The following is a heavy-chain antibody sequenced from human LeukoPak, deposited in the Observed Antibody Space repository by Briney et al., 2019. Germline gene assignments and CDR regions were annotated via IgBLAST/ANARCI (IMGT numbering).Heavy chain of an antibody. CDR3: AKDDPNYDFWSGYPLGP. D-gene: IGHD3-3*01. CDR1: GFTFSSYA. Sequence: GGSLRLSCAASGFTFSSYAMSWVRQAPGKGLEWVSAISGSGGSTYYADSVKGRFTISRDNSKNTLYLQMNSLRAEDTAVYCCAKDDPNYDFWSGYPLGPWGQGTLVTVSS. J-gene: IGHJ5*02. CDR2: ISGSGGST. V-gene: IGHV3-23*01.